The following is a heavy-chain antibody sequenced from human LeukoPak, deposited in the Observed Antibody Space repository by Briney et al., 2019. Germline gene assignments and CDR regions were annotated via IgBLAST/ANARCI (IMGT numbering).Heavy chain of an antibody. J-gene: IGHJ4*02. Sequence: PGGSLRLSCAASGFTFSSYSMNWVRQAPGKGLEWVSSISSSSSYIYFADSVKGRFTISRDNSKNTLYLQMNSLRAEDTAVYYCTKGTIWLPFDYWGQGTLVTVSS. CDR2: ISSSSSYI. V-gene: IGHV3-21*04. D-gene: IGHD5-18*01. CDR1: GFTFSSYS. CDR3: TKGTIWLPFDY.